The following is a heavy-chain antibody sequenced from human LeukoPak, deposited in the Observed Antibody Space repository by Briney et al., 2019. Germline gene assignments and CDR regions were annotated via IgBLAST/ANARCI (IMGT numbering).Heavy chain of an antibody. CDR1: GGSISSSSYY. CDR3: ARYTYSGWYGDYFDY. Sequence: SETLSLTCTVSGGSISSSSYYWGWIRQPPGKGLEWIGSIYYSGSTYYNPSLKSRVTISVDTSKNQFSLKLSSVTAADTAVYYCARYTYSGWYGDYFDYWGQGTQVTVSS. D-gene: IGHD6-19*01. CDR2: IYYSGST. V-gene: IGHV4-39*01. J-gene: IGHJ4*02.